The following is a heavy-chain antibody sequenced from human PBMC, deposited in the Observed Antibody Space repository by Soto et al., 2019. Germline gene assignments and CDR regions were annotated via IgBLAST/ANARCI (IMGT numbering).Heavy chain of an antibody. D-gene: IGHD3-22*01. J-gene: IGHJ4*02. V-gene: IGHV3-23*01. CDR1: GFTFSNSA. CDR2: ISASGGPV. Sequence: GGSLRLSCAASGFTFSNSAMSWVRQAPGRGLEWVSAISASGGPVYHAGSVEGRFTMSRDNSKNTLYLQMNSLRAEDTAVYYCGKLRTGYYDSSGYYDSWGQGTLVTVSS. CDR3: GKLRTGYYDSSGYYDS.